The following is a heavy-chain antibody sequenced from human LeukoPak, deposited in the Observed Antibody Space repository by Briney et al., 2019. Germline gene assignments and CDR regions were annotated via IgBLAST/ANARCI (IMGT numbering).Heavy chain of an antibody. CDR3: ASLMVRAKGLDY. CDR2: IYYSGTT. V-gene: IGHV4-39*02. Sequence: SETLPLTCTVSGGSISSSSYYWGWIRQPPGKGLEWIGSIYYSGTTYYNPSLKSRDTISVDTSKNHFSLKLSSVTAADTAVYYCASLMVRAKGLDYWGQGTLVTVSS. D-gene: IGHD3-10*01. CDR1: GGSISSSSYY. J-gene: IGHJ4*02.